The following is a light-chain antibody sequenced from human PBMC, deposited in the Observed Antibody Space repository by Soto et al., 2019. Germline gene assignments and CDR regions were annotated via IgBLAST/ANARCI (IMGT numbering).Light chain of an antibody. CDR1: QTVLSSSDNKKY. CDR3: QQYHSDTIT. CDR2: WAS. Sequence: EMTQSPDSLAVSLGERATINCKSSQTVLSSSDNKKYLAWFQQKPGQPPKLLISWASMRESGVPDRFSGSGSGTDFTLTISSLKDEDVAVYFCQQYHSDTITFGQGTRLEIK. J-gene: IGKJ5*01. V-gene: IGKV4-1*01.